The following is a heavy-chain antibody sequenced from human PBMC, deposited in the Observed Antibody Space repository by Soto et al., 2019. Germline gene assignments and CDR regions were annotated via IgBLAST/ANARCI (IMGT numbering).Heavy chain of an antibody. CDR1: GYTFTSYA. V-gene: IGHV1-3*01. Sequence: QVQLVQSGAEVKKPGASVKVSCKASGYTFTSYAMHWVRQAPGQRLEWMGWINAGNGNTKYSQKFQGRVTITRDTSXRKXYMELSSLRSEDTAVYYCARSGGIAAAGPTAIFDYWGQGTLVTVSS. CDR3: ARSGGIAAAGPTAIFDY. CDR2: INAGNGNT. D-gene: IGHD6-13*01. J-gene: IGHJ4*02.